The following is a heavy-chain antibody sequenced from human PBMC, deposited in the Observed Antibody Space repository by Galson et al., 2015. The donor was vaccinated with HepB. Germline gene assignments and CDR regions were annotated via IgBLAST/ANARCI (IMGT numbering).Heavy chain of an antibody. Sequence: SLRLSCAASGFTFSSYWMSWVRQAPGKGPEWVANIKQDGSEKYYVDSVKGRFTISRDNAKNSLYLQMNSLRAEDTAVYYCARVPYSSGWFYYFDYWGQGTLVTVSS. J-gene: IGHJ4*02. V-gene: IGHV3-7*01. CDR3: ARVPYSSGWFYYFDY. CDR2: IKQDGSEK. CDR1: GFTFSSYW. D-gene: IGHD6-19*01.